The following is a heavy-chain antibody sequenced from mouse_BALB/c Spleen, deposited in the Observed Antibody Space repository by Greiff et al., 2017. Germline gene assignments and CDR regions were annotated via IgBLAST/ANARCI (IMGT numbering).Heavy chain of an antibody. CDR2: ISSGGSYT. V-gene: IGHV5-6*01. CDR1: GFTFSSYG. D-gene: IGHD2-1*01. CDR3: ARSGNLDAMDY. J-gene: IGHJ4*01. Sequence: EVNVVESGGDLVKPGGSLKLSCAASGFTFSSYGMSWVRQTPDKRLEWVATISSGGSYTYYPDSVKGRFTISRDNAKNTLYLQMSSLKSEDTAMYYCARSGNLDAMDYWGQGTSVTVSS.